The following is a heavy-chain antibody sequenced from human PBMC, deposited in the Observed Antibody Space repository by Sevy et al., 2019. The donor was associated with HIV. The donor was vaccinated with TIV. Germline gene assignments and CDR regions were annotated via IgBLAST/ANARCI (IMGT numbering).Heavy chain of an antibody. D-gene: IGHD3-3*01. J-gene: IGHJ4*02. V-gene: IGHV1-18*01. CDR2: ISAYNGNT. CDR1: GYTFTSYG. Sequence: ASVKVSCKASGYTFTSYGISWVRQAPGQGLEWMGWISAYNGNTNYAQKLQGRVTMTTDTSTSTAYMELRSLRSDDTAVYYCARDTPAMGIDFCSGYYTQPFDYWGQGTLVTVSS. CDR3: ARDTPAMGIDFCSGYYTQPFDY.